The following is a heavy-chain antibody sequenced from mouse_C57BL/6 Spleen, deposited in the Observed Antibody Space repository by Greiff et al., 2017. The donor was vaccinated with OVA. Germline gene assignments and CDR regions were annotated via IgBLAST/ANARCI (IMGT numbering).Heavy chain of an antibody. CDR1: GYTFTSYW. Sequence: QVQLQQSGAELVMPGASVKLSCKASGYTFTSYWMHWVKQRPGQGLEWIGEIDPSDSYTNYNQKFKGKSTLTVDKSSSTAYMQLSSLTSEDSAVYYCARSTTVVEGGMIYWGQGTTLTVSS. J-gene: IGHJ2*01. CDR3: ARSTTVVEGGMIY. CDR2: IDPSDSYT. D-gene: IGHD1-1*01. V-gene: IGHV1-69*01.